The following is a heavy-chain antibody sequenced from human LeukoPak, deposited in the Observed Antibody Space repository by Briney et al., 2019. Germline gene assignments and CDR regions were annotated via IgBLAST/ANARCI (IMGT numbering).Heavy chain of an antibody. CDR1: GVPFSSYA. Sequence: PVGSLRLSCAASGVPFSSYAMHWVRQAPGKGLEWVAFIRDDGSNKYYADSVKGRFTISRDNSKNTLYLQMNSLRAEDTAVYYCAKDYRPHDFWSGLVDYWGQGTLVTVSS. V-gene: IGHV3-30*02. CDR2: IRDDGSNK. CDR3: AKDYRPHDFWSGLVDY. D-gene: IGHD3-3*01. J-gene: IGHJ4*02.